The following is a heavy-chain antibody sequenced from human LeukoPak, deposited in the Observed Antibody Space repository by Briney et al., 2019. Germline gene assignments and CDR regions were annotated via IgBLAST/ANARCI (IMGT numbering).Heavy chain of an antibody. CDR1: GGSISSYY. CDR3: ARGYYDNSGYLFDF. D-gene: IGHD3-22*01. CDR2: IYYSGST. J-gene: IGHJ4*02. V-gene: IGHV4-59*01. Sequence: SETLSLTCTVSGGSISSYYWSWIRQPPGKGLEWIGYIYYSGSTNYNPSLKSRVTISVDTSKNQFSLKLSSVTAADTAMYYCARGYYDNSGYLFDFWGQGTLVTVSS.